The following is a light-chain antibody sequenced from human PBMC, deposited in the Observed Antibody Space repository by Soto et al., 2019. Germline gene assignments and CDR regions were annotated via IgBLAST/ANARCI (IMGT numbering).Light chain of an antibody. V-gene: IGLV1-47*01. J-gene: IGLJ2*01. CDR3: AAWDDSLSGVI. CDR2: RDN. CDR1: SSNIGSHY. Sequence: QSVLTQPPSASGTPGQRVTISCSGSSSNIGSHYVYWYQQLPGTAPKLLIYRDNQRPSGVPDRFSGSKSGTSASLAISGLRSEDEADYYCAAWDDSLSGVIFSGGTKVTVL.